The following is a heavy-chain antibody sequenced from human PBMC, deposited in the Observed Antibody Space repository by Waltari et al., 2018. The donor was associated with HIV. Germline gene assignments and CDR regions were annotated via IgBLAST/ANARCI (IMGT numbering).Heavy chain of an antibody. CDR2: IWYDGSKT. D-gene: IGHD4-4*01. V-gene: IGHV3-33*08. J-gene: IGHJ4*02. CDR3: ARDQEFMTTVTPLAY. Sequence: QVQLVESGGGVVQPGGSLRLSCAASGFPFHNYGIPGVRQAPGKGLEWVAVIWYDGSKTYYEGSVKGRFTISRDTSKNTVYLQMSSLRAEDTALYYCARDQEFMTTVTPLAYWGQGTPVTVSS. CDR1: GFPFHNYG.